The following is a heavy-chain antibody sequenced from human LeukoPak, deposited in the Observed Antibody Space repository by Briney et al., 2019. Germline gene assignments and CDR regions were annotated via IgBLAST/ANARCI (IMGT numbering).Heavy chain of an antibody. V-gene: IGHV3-21*01. D-gene: IGHD3-22*01. CDR1: GFTFSSYS. CDR3: ARGRVDFYYDSSGYSLPFDY. Sequence: GGSLRLSCAASGFTFSSYSMNWVRQAPGEGLEWVSSISSSSSYIYYADSVKGRFTISRDNAKNSLYLQMNSLRAEDTAVYYCARGRVDFYYDSSGYSLPFDYWGQGTLVTVSS. CDR2: ISSSSSYI. J-gene: IGHJ4*02.